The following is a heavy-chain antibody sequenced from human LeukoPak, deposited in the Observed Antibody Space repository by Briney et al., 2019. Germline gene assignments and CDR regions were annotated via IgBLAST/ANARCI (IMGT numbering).Heavy chain of an antibody. V-gene: IGHV1-18*01. CDR2: ISAYNGNT. Sequence: GASVKVSCKASGYTVTSYGISWVRQAPGQGLEWMGWISAYNGNTNYAQKLQGRVTMTTDTSTSTAYMELRSLRSDDTAVYYCARDSGYDSSGYYYVDVFDYWGQGTLVTVSS. CDR1: GYTVTSYG. J-gene: IGHJ4*02. CDR3: ARDSGYDSSGYYYVDVFDY. D-gene: IGHD3-22*01.